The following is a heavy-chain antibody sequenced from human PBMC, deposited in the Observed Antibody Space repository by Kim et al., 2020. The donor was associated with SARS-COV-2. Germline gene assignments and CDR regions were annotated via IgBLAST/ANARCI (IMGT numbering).Heavy chain of an antibody. D-gene: IGHD6-13*01. J-gene: IGHJ6*04. CDR1: GFTFSSYE. Sequence: GGSLRLSCAASGFTFSSYEMNWVRQAPGKGLEWVSYISSSGSTIYYADSVKGRFTISRDNAKNSLYLQMNSLRAEDTAVYYCAREGSAAGKMDVWGKGTTVTVSS. V-gene: IGHV3-48*03. CDR3: AREGSAAGKMDV. CDR2: ISSSGSTI.